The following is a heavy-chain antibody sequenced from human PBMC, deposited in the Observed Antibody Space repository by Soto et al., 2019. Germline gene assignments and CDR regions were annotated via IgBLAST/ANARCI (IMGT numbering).Heavy chain of an antibody. CDR3: AHRVLRTVFGLVTTTAIYFDF. J-gene: IGHJ4*02. Sequence: QITLNESGPTQVKPRQTLTLTCTFSGFSLTTSSVGVSWIRQSPGKAPEGLALIFWDDDKRYSASLKSRLTITKDTSKNQVVLTMADMDPADTATYYCAHRVLRTVFGLVTTTAIYFDFWGQGTPVAVSS. V-gene: IGHV2-5*02. CDR2: IFWDDDK. D-gene: IGHD3-3*01. CDR1: GFSLTTSSVG.